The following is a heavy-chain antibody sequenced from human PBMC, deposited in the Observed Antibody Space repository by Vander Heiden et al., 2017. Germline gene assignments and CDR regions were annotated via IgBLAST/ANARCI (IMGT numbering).Heavy chain of an antibody. CDR3: ARTKYYYDSSGYQPHWFDP. V-gene: IGHV1-69*01. J-gene: IGHJ5*02. Sequence: QVQLVQSGAEVKKPGSSVKVSCKASGGTFSSYAISWVRQAPGQGLEWMGGIIPIFGTANYAQKFQGRVTITADESTSTAYMELSSLRSEDTAVYYCARTKYYYDSSGYQPHWFDPWGQGTLVTVSS. CDR1: GGTFSSYA. CDR2: IIPIFGTA. D-gene: IGHD3-22*01.